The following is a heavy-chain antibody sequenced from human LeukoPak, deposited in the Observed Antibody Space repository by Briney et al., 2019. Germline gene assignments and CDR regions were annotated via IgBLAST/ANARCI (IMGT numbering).Heavy chain of an antibody. D-gene: IGHD5-18*01. CDR3: ARGRFNYGWGMDV. Sequence: GGSLRLSCAASGFTFSSYSMNWVRQAPGKGLEWVSSISSSSSYIYYADSVKGRFTISRDNAKNSLYLQMNSLRDEDTAVYYCARGRFNYGWGMDVWGQGTTVTVSS. J-gene: IGHJ6*02. V-gene: IGHV3-21*01. CDR2: ISSSSSYI. CDR1: GFTFSSYS.